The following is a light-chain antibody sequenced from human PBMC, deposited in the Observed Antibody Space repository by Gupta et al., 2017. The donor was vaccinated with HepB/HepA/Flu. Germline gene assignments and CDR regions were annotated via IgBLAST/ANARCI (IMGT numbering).Light chain of an antibody. Sequence: EIVLTQSPATLALSPGERVTLSCRASQNIRTSLAWYQHKPGLAPRLLIYDVSQRATGVPARFAGSGSGTEFTLAISSREPEDFAVYYCQQRSKWPRTFGQGTRVEI. V-gene: IGKV3-11*01. CDR3: QQRSKWPRT. CDR1: QNIRTS. CDR2: DVS. J-gene: IGKJ1*01.